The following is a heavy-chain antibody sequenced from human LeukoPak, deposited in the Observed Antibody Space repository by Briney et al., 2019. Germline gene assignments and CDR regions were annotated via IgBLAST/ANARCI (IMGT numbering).Heavy chain of an antibody. CDR3: TRRAQYYYGSGSYYEI. CDR1: GYSFTSHW. Sequence: GESLKISCKGSGYSFTSHWIGWVRQMPGKGLEWMGIIYPGDSETKYSPSFQGQVTISVDKSISTAHLQWSSLKASDTAMYYCTRRAQYYYGSGSYYEIWGQGTLVTVSS. CDR2: IYPGDSET. D-gene: IGHD3-10*01. V-gene: IGHV5-51*01. J-gene: IGHJ4*02.